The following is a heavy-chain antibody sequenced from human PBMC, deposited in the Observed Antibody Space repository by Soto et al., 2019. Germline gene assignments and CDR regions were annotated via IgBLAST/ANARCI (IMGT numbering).Heavy chain of an antibody. CDR3: ARGGLSTGWPYYYYYYGMDV. CDR2: INHSGST. Sequence: SETLSLTCAVYGGSFSGYYWSWIRQPPGKGLEWIGEINHSGSTNYNPSLKSRVTISVDTSKNQFSLKLSSVTAADTAVYYCARGGLSTGWPYYYYYYGMDVWGQGTTVTVSS. J-gene: IGHJ6*02. D-gene: IGHD6-25*01. CDR1: GGSFSGYY. V-gene: IGHV4-34*01.